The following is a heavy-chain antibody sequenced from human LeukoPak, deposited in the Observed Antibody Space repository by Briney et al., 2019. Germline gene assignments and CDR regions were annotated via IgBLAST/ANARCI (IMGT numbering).Heavy chain of an antibody. J-gene: IGHJ4*02. CDR3: AVEYCSSTSCYDC. Sequence: PSETLSLTCTVSGGSIRSSSYYWGWIRQPPGKGLEWFGSIYYSGSTYYNPSLRSRVTISVDTSKHQFSLKLSSVTAADTAVYYCAVEYCSSTSCYDCWGQGTLVTVSS. CDR2: IYYSGST. D-gene: IGHD2-2*01. CDR1: GGSIRSSSYY. V-gene: IGHV4-39*01.